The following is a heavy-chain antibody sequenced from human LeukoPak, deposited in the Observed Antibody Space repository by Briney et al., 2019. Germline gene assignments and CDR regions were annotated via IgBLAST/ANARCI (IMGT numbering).Heavy chain of an antibody. D-gene: IGHD3-10*02. CDR1: GYTFTGYY. V-gene: IGHV1-2*02. J-gene: IGHJ4*02. CDR2: INPNNGGT. CDR3: GRGGGPNLMYGEYAY. Sequence: ASVKVSCKASGYTFTGYYIHWVRQAPGQGLEWMGWINPNNGGTNYAQKFQGRVTMTRDTSNTTAYVELNSLTSDDTAGYYCGRGGGPNLMYGEYAYWGQGTLVTVSS.